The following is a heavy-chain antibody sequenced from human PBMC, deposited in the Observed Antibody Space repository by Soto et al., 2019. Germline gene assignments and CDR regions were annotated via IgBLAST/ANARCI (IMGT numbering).Heavy chain of an antibody. CDR2: IYHSGNT. CDR3: ACDYGVGSYRFDS. D-gene: IGHD3-10*01. CDR1: GGSISSADYS. V-gene: IGHV4-30-2*01. J-gene: IGHJ4*02. Sequence: QLQLQESGSGLVKPSQTLSLTCAVSGGSISSADYSWSWIRQPPGRGLEWIGYIYHSGNTVYNPSLKSRVTISIDRSKHQFSLKLNSVTAADTAVYYCACDYGVGSYRFDSWGQGILVTVSS.